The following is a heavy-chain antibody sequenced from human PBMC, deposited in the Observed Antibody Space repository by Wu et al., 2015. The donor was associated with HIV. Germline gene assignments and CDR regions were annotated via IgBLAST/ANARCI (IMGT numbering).Heavy chain of an antibody. CDR3: ARDRVDEWIQPHAFDI. V-gene: IGHV1-18*01. J-gene: IGHJ3*02. CDR2: ISAYNGNT. Sequence: QVQLVQSGAEVKKPGASVKVSCKASGYTFTSYGISWVRQAPGQGLEWMGWISAYNGNTNYAQKLQGRVTMTTDTSTSTAYMELRSLRSDDTAVYYCARDRVDEWIQPHAFDIWGQGDNGHRLF. CDR1: GYTFTSYG. D-gene: IGHD5-18*01.